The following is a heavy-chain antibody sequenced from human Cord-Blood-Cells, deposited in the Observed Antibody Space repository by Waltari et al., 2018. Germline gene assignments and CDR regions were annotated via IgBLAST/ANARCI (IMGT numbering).Heavy chain of an antibody. Sequence: QVQLQQWRAGLLKPSETLSLTCAVYGGSFRGYYWSWHRQPPGKGLEWIGEINHSGSSNYNPSLKSRVTIAVDTSNSQFSLKLSSVAAADTGVCGWAGLRIAAGALDSWGQGTMVTVSS. V-gene: IGHV4-34*01. CDR3: AGLRIAAGALDS. CDR1: GGSFRGYY. D-gene: IGHD6-13*01. CDR2: INHSGSS. J-gene: IGHJ3*02.